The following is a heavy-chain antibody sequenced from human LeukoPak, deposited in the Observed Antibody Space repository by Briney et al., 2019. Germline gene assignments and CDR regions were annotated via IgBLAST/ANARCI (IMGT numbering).Heavy chain of an antibody. J-gene: IGHJ4*02. Sequence: GASVKVSCKASGYIFTSYGISWVRQAPGQGLEWMGWINPNSGGTNYAQKFQGWVTMTRDTSISTAYMELSRLRSGDTAVYYCASHSADDSSGYFVWGQGTLVTVSS. CDR1: GYIFTSYG. V-gene: IGHV1-2*04. D-gene: IGHD3-22*01. CDR2: INPNSGGT. CDR3: ASHSADDSSGYFV.